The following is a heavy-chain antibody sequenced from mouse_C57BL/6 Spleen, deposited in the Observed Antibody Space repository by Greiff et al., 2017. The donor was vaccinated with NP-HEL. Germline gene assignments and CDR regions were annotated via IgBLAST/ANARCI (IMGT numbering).Heavy chain of an antibody. CDR2: IDPSDSYT. J-gene: IGHJ4*01. CDR3: ARLITTVVAGAMDY. Sequence: QVQLQQPGAELVMPGASVKLSCKASGYTFTSYWMHWVKQRPGQGLEWIGQIDPSDSYTNYNQKFKGKSTLTVDKSSSTAYMQLSSLTSEDSAVYYCARLITTVVAGAMDYWGQGTSVTVSS. CDR1: GYTFTSYW. V-gene: IGHV1-69*01. D-gene: IGHD1-1*01.